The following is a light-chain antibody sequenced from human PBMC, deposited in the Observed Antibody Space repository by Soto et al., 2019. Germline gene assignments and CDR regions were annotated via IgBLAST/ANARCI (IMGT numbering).Light chain of an antibody. CDR2: GAS. V-gene: IGKV3-20*01. J-gene: IGKJ2*01. CDR3: LLYSGPSMYT. Sequence: EIVLTQSPGTLSLSPGEGATLSCRASQSVSSTYLAWYQQKPGQAPRLLISGASSRASGIPDRFSGSGSGTDFTLTINRLEPEDFAEYYCLLYSGPSMYTFVQGTKLEIK. CDR1: QSVSSTY.